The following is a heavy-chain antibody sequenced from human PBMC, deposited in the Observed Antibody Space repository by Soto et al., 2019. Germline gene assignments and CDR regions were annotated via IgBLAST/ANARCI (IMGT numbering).Heavy chain of an antibody. CDR1: GYTFTSYD. CDR3: ARQGLGGYYYYGMDV. V-gene: IGHV1-8*01. CDR2: MNPNSGNT. Sequence: QVQLVQSGAEVKKPGASVKVSCKASGYTFTSYDINWVRQATGQGLEWMGWMNPNSGNTGYAQKFQGRVTMPRNTTISTADMELSSLRSEDRAVDYCARQGLGGYYYYGMDVWGQGTTVTVSS. D-gene: IGHD2-15*01. J-gene: IGHJ6*02.